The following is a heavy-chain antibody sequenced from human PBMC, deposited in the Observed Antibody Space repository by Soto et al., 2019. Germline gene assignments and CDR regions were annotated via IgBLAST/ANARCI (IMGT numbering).Heavy chain of an antibody. CDR3: ARMASSGSLNWFDP. CDR2: MNPGRGNT. J-gene: IGHJ5*02. D-gene: IGHD3-10*01. V-gene: IGHV1-8*01. Sequence: ASVKVSCKASGYTFTNYEINWVRQATGQGLEWMGWMNPGRGNTGYAHKFQGRVTMTRNISISTSYMELSRLGSDDTAIYYCARMASSGSLNWFDPWGQGTLVTVSS. CDR1: GYTFTNYE.